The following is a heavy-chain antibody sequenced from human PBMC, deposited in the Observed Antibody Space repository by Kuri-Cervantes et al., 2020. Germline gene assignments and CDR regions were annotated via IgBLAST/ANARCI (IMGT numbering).Heavy chain of an antibody. V-gene: IGHV5-51*01. Sequence: KVSCKGSGYSFTSSWIAWVRQMPGKGLEWMGIIYPGDSDTRYSPSFQGQVTISADKSISTAHLQWSSLKASDTAMYYCARRSISSTGTAFDYWGQGTLVTVSS. CDR1: GYSFTSSW. CDR2: IYPGDSDT. CDR3: ARRSISSTGTAFDY. J-gene: IGHJ4*02. D-gene: IGHD1-1*01.